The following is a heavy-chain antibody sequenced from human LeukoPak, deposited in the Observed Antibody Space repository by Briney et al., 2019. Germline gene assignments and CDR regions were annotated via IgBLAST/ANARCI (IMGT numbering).Heavy chain of an antibody. V-gene: IGHV3-30*04. CDR2: ISYDGSNK. Sequence: GRSLRLSCAASGFTFSSYTMHWVRQAPGKGLEWVAVISYDGSNKYYADSVKGRFTISRDNSKNTLYLQMNSLRAEDTAVYYCARAAAGPYYFDYWGQGTLVTVSS. D-gene: IGHD6-13*01. J-gene: IGHJ4*02. CDR1: GFTFSSYT. CDR3: ARAAAGPYYFDY.